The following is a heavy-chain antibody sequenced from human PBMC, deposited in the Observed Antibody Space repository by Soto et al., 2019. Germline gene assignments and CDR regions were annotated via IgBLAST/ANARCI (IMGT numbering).Heavy chain of an antibody. V-gene: IGHV3-66*01. CDR2: IYSGGST. Sequence: GAPRPSLSAPGFTPRSNQNSGGPPAPGKGLEWVSVIYSGGSTYYADSVKGRFTISRDNSKNTLYLQMNSLRAEDTAVYYCARATYGDSAYYYYYYMDVWGKGTTVTVSS. CDR1: GFTPRSNQ. CDR3: ARATYGDSAYYYYYYMDV. J-gene: IGHJ6*03. D-gene: IGHD4-17*01.